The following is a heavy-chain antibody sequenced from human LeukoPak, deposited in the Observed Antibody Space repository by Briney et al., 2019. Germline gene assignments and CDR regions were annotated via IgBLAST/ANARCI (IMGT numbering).Heavy chain of an antibody. Sequence: GGSLRLSCAASGFTFSSYAMSWVRQVPGKGLEWVSAISGSGGSTYYADSVKGRFTISRDNSKNTLYLQMNSLRAEDTAVYYCAKVDDFWSGYFDYWGQGTLVAVSS. CDR3: AKVDDFWSGYFDY. CDR1: GFTFSSYA. D-gene: IGHD3-3*01. J-gene: IGHJ4*02. V-gene: IGHV3-23*01. CDR2: ISGSGGST.